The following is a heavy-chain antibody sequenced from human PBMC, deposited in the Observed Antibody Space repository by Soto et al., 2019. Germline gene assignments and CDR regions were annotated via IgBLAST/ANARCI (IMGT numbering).Heavy chain of an antibody. J-gene: IGHJ5*02. CDR1: GDTFTDYY. CDR2: VNPSGGHT. CDR3: ARGGLVVVVTSALAS. V-gene: IGHV1-46*03. Sequence: QVQLMQSGAEVKKPGASVKVSCKASGDTFTDYYIHWVRQAPGQGLEWMGTVNPSGGHTTYAQHFLGRVTMTSDPSTSTLDMALTCLSSAATAIYYGARGGLVVVVTSALASWGQGTLVTVSS. D-gene: IGHD2-21*02.